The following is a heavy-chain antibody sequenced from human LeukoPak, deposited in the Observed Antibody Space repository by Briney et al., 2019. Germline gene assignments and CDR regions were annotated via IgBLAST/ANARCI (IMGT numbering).Heavy chain of an antibody. J-gene: IGHJ4*02. CDR2: INHSGST. D-gene: IGHD3-3*01. CDR3: ARGVSGGITIFGVVPGRFDY. CDR1: GGSFSGYY. Sequence: SETLSLTCAVYGGSFSGYYWSWIRQPPGKGLEWIGEINHSGSTNYNPSLKSRVTISVDTSKNQFSQKLSSVTAADTAVYYCARGVSGGITIFGVVPGRFDYWGQGTLVTVSS. V-gene: IGHV4-34*01.